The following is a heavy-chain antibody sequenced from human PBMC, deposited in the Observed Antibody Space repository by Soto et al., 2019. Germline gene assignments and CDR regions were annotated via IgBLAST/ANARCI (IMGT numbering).Heavy chain of an antibody. CDR3: ATETGTTGFDH. J-gene: IGHJ4*02. D-gene: IGHD1-7*01. Sequence: QVQLQESGPGLVKPSETLPLTCTVSGVCLNTGTQFGRWLRHPPGEGLVWIAYLYHSGRTHYNPALKSRVTLSIDPSKNQFSLNLTSVTAADTAVYYCATETGTTGFDHWGQGTLVTVSS. CDR2: LYHSGRT. V-gene: IGHV4-61*01. CDR1: GVCLNTGTQF.